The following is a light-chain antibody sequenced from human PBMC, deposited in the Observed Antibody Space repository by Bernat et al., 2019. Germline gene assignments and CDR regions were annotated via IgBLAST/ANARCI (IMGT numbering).Light chain of an antibody. Sequence: DVVMTQSPLSLPVTLGQPASISCRASHSLLSSDGKTYLHWFQQRPGQPPRRLIYRVSNRDSGVPDRFSGSGSGTYFTLEISRVEAEDVGIYYCMQGTHWPPITFGQGTRLDIK. V-gene: IGKV2-30*01. CDR3: MQGTHWPPIT. CDR2: RVS. J-gene: IGKJ5*01. CDR1: HSLLSSDGKTY.